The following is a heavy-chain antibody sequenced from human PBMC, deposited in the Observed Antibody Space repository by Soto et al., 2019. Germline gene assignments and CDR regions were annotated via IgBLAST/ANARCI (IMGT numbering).Heavy chain of an antibody. V-gene: IGHV3-74*01. D-gene: IGHD3-3*01. CDR3: VRSHDHFGLDV. CDR1: GFTFDTHW. J-gene: IGHJ6*02. CDR2: INSDGTIS. Sequence: PGGSLRLSCAASGFTFDTHWMNWVRQAPGKGPEWLSGINSDGTISSYADSVKGRFTISRDNARNTLSLQMNSLRADDTAVYYCVRSHDHFGLDVWGQGTKVTVSS.